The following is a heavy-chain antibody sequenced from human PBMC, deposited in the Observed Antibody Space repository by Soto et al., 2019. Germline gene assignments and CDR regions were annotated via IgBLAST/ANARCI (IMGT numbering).Heavy chain of an antibody. Sequence: QVQLVQSGAEVKKPGSSVKVSCKASEGTFSSYSINWVRQAPGQGLEWMGEIIPVFGTANSAQKFQGRVTITADDSTSTAYMEMSSMISEDTAVYYCERYGGRYSGGSDYWGQGTLVTVSS. CDR3: ERYGGRYSGGSDY. CDR2: IIPVFGTA. V-gene: IGHV1-69*01. J-gene: IGHJ4*02. D-gene: IGHD1-26*01. CDR1: EGTFSSYS.